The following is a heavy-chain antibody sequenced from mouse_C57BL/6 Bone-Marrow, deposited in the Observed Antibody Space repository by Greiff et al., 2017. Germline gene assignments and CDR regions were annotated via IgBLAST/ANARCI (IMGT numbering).Heavy chain of an antibody. V-gene: IGHV1-64*01. CDR1: GYTFTSYW. CDR3: ARGGYYYGSSYAWFAY. CDR2: IHPNSGST. D-gene: IGHD1-1*01. J-gene: IGHJ3*01. Sequence: QVQLQQPGAELVKPGASVKLSCKASGYTFTSYWMHWVKQRPGQGLEWIGMIHPNSGSTNYNEKFKRKATLTVDKSSSTAYMQLGSLTSEDSAVYYCARGGYYYGSSYAWFAYWGQGTLVTVSA.